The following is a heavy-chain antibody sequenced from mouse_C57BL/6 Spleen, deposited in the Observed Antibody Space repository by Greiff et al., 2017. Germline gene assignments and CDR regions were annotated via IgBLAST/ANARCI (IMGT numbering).Heavy chain of an antibody. CDR1: GYTFTSYW. CDR2: IDPSDSYT. V-gene: IGHV1-69*01. CDR3: ASAWDD. Sequence: QVQLQQPGAELVMPGASVKLSCKASGYTFTSYWMHWVKQRPGQGLEWIGEIDPSDSYTNYNQKFKGKSTLTVDKSSSTAYMQLSSLKSADSSFCNFASAWDDWGQGTSVTVSS. J-gene: IGHJ4*01.